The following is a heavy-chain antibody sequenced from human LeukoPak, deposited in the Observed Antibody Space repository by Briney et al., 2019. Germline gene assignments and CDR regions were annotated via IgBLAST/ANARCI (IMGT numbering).Heavy chain of an antibody. Sequence: GGSLRLSCAASGFTFSSYAMSWVRQAPGKGLEWVSAISGSGGSTYYADSVKGRFTISRDNSKNTLYLQMNSLRADDTAVYYCARNPNLYYYYYYGMDVWGQGTTVTVSS. V-gene: IGHV3-23*01. CDR1: GFTFSSYA. CDR2: ISGSGGST. CDR3: ARNPNLYYYYYYGMDV. J-gene: IGHJ6*02.